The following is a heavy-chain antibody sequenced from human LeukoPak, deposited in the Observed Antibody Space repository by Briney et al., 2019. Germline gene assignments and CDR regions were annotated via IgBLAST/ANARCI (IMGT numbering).Heavy chain of an antibody. J-gene: IGHJ6*03. Sequence: SETLSLTCTVSGGSISSSSYYWAWIRQPPGKGLEWIGNIYYSGTTYYNPSLKSRVTISVDTSKNQFSLKLSSVTAADTAVYYCARGRRSIVVVPAARRGYYYMDVWGNGTTVTVSS. D-gene: IGHD2-2*01. CDR3: ARGRRSIVVVPAARRGYYYMDV. V-gene: IGHV4-39*07. CDR2: IYYSGTT. CDR1: GGSISSSSYY.